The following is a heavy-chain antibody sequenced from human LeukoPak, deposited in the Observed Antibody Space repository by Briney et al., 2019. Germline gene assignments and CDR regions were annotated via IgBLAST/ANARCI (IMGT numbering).Heavy chain of an antibody. V-gene: IGHV4-61*01. D-gene: IGHD1-26*01. CDR3: ARGLRPIGVVGVIESFDI. Sequence: KPPETLSLTCTVSGGSVTSGTQYWSWIRQPPGKGLEWISYLYSSDTYASGDTNYNPSLKNRATISLDSSKNQFSLKLDSVTTADTAVYWCARGLRPIGVVGVIESFDIWGRGTMVTVSS. CDR2: LYSSDTYASGDT. J-gene: IGHJ3*02. CDR1: GGSVTSGTQY.